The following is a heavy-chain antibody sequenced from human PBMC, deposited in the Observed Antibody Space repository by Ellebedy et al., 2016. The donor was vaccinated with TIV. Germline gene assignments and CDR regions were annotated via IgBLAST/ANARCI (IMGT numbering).Heavy chain of an antibody. V-gene: IGHV4-39*02. CDR2: LSYVGST. CDR1: GASITSGGYY. D-gene: IGHD2-15*01. J-gene: IGHJ5*02. CDR3: ARECASGGCSIGGVDT. Sequence: MPSETLSLTCTVSGASITSGGYYWTWIRQPPGNGLEWIGTLSYVGSTFYNPSLKSRVSISLDTYKIQFSLHLSSVTAADTAVYYCARECASGGCSIGGVDTWGQGTLVTVSS.